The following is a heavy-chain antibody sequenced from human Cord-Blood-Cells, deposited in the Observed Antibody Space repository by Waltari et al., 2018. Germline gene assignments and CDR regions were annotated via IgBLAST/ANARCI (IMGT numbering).Heavy chain of an antibody. D-gene: IGHD6-13*01. CDR1: GGSISSYY. Sequence: QVQLQESGPGLVKPSETLSLTCTVSGGSISSYYWSWIRQPPGKGLEWIGYIYYSGSTNDNPSLKSRVTISVDTSKNQFSLKLSSVTAADTAVYYCARGYSSSWYWFDPWGQGTLVTVSS. CDR3: ARGYSSSWYWFDP. V-gene: IGHV4-59*01. J-gene: IGHJ5*02. CDR2: IYYSGST.